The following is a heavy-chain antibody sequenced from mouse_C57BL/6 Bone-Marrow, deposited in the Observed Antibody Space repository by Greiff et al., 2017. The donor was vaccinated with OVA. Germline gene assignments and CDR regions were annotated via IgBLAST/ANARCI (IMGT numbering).Heavy chain of an antibody. Sequence: QVQLQQSGAELVRPGASVTLSCKASGYTFTDYEMHWVKQTPVHGLEWIGAIDPETGGTAYNQKFKGKAILTADKSSSTAYMELRSLTSEDSAVYYCTRTLYYYGSSYPAWFAYWGQGTLVTVSA. CDR3: TRTLYYYGSSYPAWFAY. J-gene: IGHJ3*01. V-gene: IGHV1-15*01. CDR1: GYTFTDYE. D-gene: IGHD1-1*01. CDR2: IDPETGGT.